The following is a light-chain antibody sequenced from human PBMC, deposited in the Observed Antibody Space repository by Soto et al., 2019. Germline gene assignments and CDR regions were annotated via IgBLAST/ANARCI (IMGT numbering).Light chain of an antibody. J-gene: IGKJ2*01. CDR1: QSISSY. Sequence: DIQMTQSPSSLSASVGDRVTITCRASQSISSYLNWYQQKPGKAPKLLIYAGSSLQSGVPSRFSGRGSGADFTLTISSLLPDDFATYYCQQYNSYSTFGQGTKLEIK. V-gene: IGKV1-39*01. CDR2: AGS. CDR3: QQYNSYST.